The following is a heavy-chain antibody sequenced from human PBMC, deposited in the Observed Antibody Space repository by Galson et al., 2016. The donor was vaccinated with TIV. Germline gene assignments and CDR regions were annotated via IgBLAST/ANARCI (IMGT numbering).Heavy chain of an antibody. Sequence: SLRLSSAASGFTFRAYTMNWVRQAPGKGLEWVSSISISGSHTYYTDSVKGRFTISRDNAQSLLFLQLNRLRAEDTAVYYCARAVSSGDYAFDAFDVWGQGTVVAVSS. CDR2: ISISGSHT. CDR1: GFTFRAYT. CDR3: ARAVSSGDYAFDAFDV. J-gene: IGHJ3*01. D-gene: IGHD4-17*01. V-gene: IGHV3-21*06.